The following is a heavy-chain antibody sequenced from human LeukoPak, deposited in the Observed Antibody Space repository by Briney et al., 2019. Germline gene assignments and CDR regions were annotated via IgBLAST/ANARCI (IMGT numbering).Heavy chain of an antibody. CDR3: ARDRSYYGSGSYLY. Sequence: SLRLSCAASGFTFDDYAMYWVRQAPGKGLELVSSVSWNGNHIGYADSVKGRFTISRDNAKNSLYLQMNSLRAEDTAVYYCARDRSYYGSGSYLYWGQGTLVTVSS. V-gene: IGHV3-9*01. CDR2: VSWNGNHI. D-gene: IGHD3-10*01. CDR1: GFTFDDYA. J-gene: IGHJ4*02.